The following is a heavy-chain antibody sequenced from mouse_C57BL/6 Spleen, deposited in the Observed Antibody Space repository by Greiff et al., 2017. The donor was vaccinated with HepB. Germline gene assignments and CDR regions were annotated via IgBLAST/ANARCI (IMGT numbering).Heavy chain of an antibody. CDR2: ISDGGSYT. J-gene: IGHJ2*01. CDR1: GFTFSSYA. V-gene: IGHV5-4*01. D-gene: IGHD1-1*01. Sequence: EVQLVESGGGLVKPGGSLKLSCAASGFTFSSYAMSWVRQTPEKRLEWVATISDGGSYTYYPDNVKGRFTISRDNAKNNLYLQMSHLKSEDTAMYYCARDGLITTVVAYYFDYWGQGTTLTVSS. CDR3: ARDGLITTVVAYYFDY.